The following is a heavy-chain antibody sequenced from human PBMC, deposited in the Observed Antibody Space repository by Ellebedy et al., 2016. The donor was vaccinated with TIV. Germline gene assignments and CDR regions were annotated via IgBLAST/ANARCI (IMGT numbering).Heavy chain of an antibody. CDR3: AKEGLRWRLHYFDH. V-gene: IGHV3-23*01. CDR1: GFSFSTYV. Sequence: GGSLRLSXAASGFSFSTYVMSWVRQAPGKGLEWVSGDSGSDGTTDYADSVKGRFTISRDNAKNTLYLRMNSLRADDTGIYYCAKEGLRWRLHYFDHWGQGALVTVSS. CDR2: DSGSDGTT. J-gene: IGHJ4*02. D-gene: IGHD4-23*01.